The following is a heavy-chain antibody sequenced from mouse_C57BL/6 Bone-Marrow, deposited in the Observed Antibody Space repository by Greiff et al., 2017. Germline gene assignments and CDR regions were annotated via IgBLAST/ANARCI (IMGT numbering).Heavy chain of an antibody. CDR1: GYTFTSYW. V-gene: IGHV1-53*01. CDR2: INPSNGGT. D-gene: IGHD1-1*01. Sequence: QVQLQQPGTELVKPGASVKLSCKASGYTFTSYWMHWVKQRPGQGLEWIGNINPSNGGTNYNEKFKSKATLTVDKSSSTAYMQLSSLTSEDSAVYYGARALRSFSWYFDVWGTGTTVTVSS. CDR3: ARALRSFSWYFDV. J-gene: IGHJ1*03.